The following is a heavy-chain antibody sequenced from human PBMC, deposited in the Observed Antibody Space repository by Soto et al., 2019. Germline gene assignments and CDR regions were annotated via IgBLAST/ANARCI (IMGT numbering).Heavy chain of an antibody. J-gene: IGHJ3*02. CDR1: GGSISSYY. CDR2: IYYSGST. D-gene: IGHD2-2*01. CDR3: AREGCSSTSCYLGIGAFDI. V-gene: IGHV4-59*01. Sequence: PSETLSLTCTVSGGSISSYYWSWIRQPPGKGLEWIGYIYYSGSTNYNPSLKSRVTISVDTSKNQFSLKLSSVTAADTAVYYCAREGCSSTSCYLGIGAFDIWGQGTMVTVSS.